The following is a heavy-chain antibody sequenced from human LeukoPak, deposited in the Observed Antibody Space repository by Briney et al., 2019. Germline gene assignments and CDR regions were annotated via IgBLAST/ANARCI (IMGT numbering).Heavy chain of an antibody. V-gene: IGHV4-4*07. CDR1: GGSISSYY. D-gene: IGHD6-6*01. CDR2: IRTSGGT. Sequence: SETLSLTCTVSGGSISSYYWSWIRQPAGKGLEWIGRIRTSGGTNYNPSLKSRVTMSVDTSKNRFSLKLTSMTAADTAVYYCARDEGQLAGYYFDYWGQGTLVTVSS. J-gene: IGHJ4*02. CDR3: ARDEGQLAGYYFDY.